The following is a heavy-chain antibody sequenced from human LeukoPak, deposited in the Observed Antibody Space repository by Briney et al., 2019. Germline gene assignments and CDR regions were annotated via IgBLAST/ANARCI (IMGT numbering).Heavy chain of an antibody. V-gene: IGHV3-48*03. Sequence: GGSLRLSCAASGFTFSSCEMNWVRQAPGKGLEWVSYISSSGSTIYYADSVKGRFTISRDNAKNSLYLQMNSLRAEDTVVYYCARGASNWNFDYYGMDVWGQGTTVTVSS. J-gene: IGHJ6*02. CDR1: GFTFSSCE. D-gene: IGHD1-1*01. CDR3: ARGASNWNFDYYGMDV. CDR2: ISSSGSTI.